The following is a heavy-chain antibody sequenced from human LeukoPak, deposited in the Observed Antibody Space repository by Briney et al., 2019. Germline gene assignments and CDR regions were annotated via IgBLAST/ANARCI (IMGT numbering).Heavy chain of an antibody. Sequence: SETLSLTCTVSGGSVGSGSYYWSWIRQPPGKGLEWIGYIYYSGSTNYNPSLKSRVTVSVDTSKNQFSLKLSSVTAADTAVYYCARVSYYDSSGILNYYFDYWGQGTLVTVSS. D-gene: IGHD3-22*01. CDR3: ARVSYYDSSGILNYYFDY. V-gene: IGHV4-61*01. CDR2: IYYSGST. J-gene: IGHJ4*02. CDR1: GGSVGSGSYY.